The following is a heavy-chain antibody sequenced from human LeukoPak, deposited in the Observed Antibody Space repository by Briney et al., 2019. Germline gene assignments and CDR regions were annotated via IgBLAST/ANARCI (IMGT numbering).Heavy chain of an antibody. D-gene: IGHD2-15*01. CDR2: ISVSGNT. CDR1: GFTLSSYA. CDR3: ARDLYCSGDSCYSGLKY. Sequence: GGSLRLSCAASGFTLSSYAMSWVRQGPGKGLEWVSAISVSGNTYHADSVKGRFTISRDNSKNTLYLQMNSLRAEDTAVYYCARDLYCSGDSCYSGLKYWGQGTLVTVSS. J-gene: IGHJ4*02. V-gene: IGHV3-23*01.